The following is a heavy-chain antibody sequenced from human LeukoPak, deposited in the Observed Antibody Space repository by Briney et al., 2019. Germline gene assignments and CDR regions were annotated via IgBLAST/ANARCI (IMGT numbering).Heavy chain of an antibody. D-gene: IGHD3-22*01. J-gene: IGHJ4*02. CDR1: GFTFSSYG. Sequence: GGSLRLSCAASGFTFSSYGMHWVRQAPGKGLEWVAVIWYDGSNKYYADSVKGRFTISRDNSKNTLYLQMNSLRAEDTAVYYCAKVAYYSDSSGYYPYYFDYWGQGTLATVSS. V-gene: IGHV3-33*06. CDR2: IWYDGSNK. CDR3: AKVAYYSDSSGYYPYYFDY.